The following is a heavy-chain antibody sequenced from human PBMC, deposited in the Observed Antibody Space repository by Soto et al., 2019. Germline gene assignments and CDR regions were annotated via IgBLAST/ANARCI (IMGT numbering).Heavy chain of an antibody. D-gene: IGHD2-15*01. CDR1: GGSIISSY. J-gene: IGHJ5*02. V-gene: IGHV4-59*01. Sequence: SETLSLTCTVSGGSIISSYWSWIRQPPGKGLEWLAYISDDGSANYNPSLKSRATISLDMSKNQFSLKLTSVIAADTAVYYCARDKYCSGGSCRKNWFEPLGQGTLV. CDR3: ARDKYCSGGSCRKNWFEP. CDR2: ISDDGSA.